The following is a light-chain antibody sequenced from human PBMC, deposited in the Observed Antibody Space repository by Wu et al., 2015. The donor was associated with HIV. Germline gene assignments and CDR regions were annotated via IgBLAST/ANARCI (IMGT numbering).Light chain of an antibody. CDR2: AAS. V-gene: IGKV3-20*01. Sequence: EIVLTQSPATLSVSPGERATLSCRASQTVNSDFLAWYQQKPGQAPRLVIFAASIPATGIPQRFSGSGPGTNFSLIINRLEPEDFGVYYCHQYGSSPAPFGGGTRVDVK. CDR3: HQYGSSPAP. CDR1: QTVNSDF. J-gene: IGKJ4*01.